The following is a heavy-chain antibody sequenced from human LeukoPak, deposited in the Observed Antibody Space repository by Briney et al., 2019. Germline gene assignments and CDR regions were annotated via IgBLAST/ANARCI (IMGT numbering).Heavy chain of an antibody. V-gene: IGHV1-2*02. J-gene: IGHJ5*02. D-gene: IGHD3-10*01. CDR3: ARAPRATMVRGVVPFDP. CDR2: INPNSGGT. Sequence: ASVKVSCKASGYTFTGYYMHWVRQAPGQGLEWMGWINPNSGGTNYAQKFQGRVTMTRDTSISTAYMELSRLRSDDTAVYYCARAPRATMVRGVVPFDPWGQGTLVTVSS. CDR1: GYTFTGYY.